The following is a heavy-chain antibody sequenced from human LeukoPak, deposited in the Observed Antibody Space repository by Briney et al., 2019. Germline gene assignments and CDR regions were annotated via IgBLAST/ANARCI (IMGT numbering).Heavy chain of an antibody. J-gene: IGHJ4*02. D-gene: IGHD6-19*01. V-gene: IGHV1-24*01. CDR3: ARLLGIAVAGTPY. CDR1: GYTLTELS. Sequence: ASVKVSCKVSGYTLTELSMHWVRQAPGKGLEWMGGFDPEDGETIYAQEFQGRVTMTEDTSTDTAYMELSRLRSDDTAVYYCARLLGIAVAGTPYWGQGTLVTVSS. CDR2: FDPEDGET.